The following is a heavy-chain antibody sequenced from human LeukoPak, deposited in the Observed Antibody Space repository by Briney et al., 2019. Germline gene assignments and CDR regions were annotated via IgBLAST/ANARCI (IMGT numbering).Heavy chain of an antibody. Sequence: PGGSLRLSCAASGFTFSSYAMSWVRQAPGKGLEWVSAISGSGGSTYYADSVKGRFTISRDNSKNTLYLQMNSLRAEDTAVYYCAKDHYDSSGYYASPFDYWGQGTLVTVSS. CDR1: GFTFSSYA. CDR3: AKDHYDSSGYYASPFDY. CDR2: ISGSGGST. D-gene: IGHD3-22*01. V-gene: IGHV3-23*01. J-gene: IGHJ4*02.